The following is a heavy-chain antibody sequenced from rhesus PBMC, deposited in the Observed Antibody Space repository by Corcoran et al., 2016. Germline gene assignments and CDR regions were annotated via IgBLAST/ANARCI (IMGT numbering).Heavy chain of an antibody. D-gene: IGHD5-24*01. Sequence: QLQLQESGPGLVKPSETLSLTCAVSGYSISSGYGWSWIRQPPGKGLVWIGYISYSGSTSYNPSLKSRVTISRDTSKHQFSLKLSSVTAADTAVYYCARGSAGTVLFDYWGQGVLVTVSS. V-gene: IGHV4-122*02. CDR1: GYSISSGYG. CDR2: ISYSGST. CDR3: ARGSAGTVLFDY. J-gene: IGHJ4*01.